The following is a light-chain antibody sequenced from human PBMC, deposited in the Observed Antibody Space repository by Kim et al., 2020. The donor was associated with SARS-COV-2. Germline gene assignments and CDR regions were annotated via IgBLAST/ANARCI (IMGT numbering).Light chain of an antibody. CDR3: QQYNNWPPWT. J-gene: IGKJ1*01. CDR2: GAS. Sequence: PGERAPPSCRASQSFNSNLAWYQQKPGQSPRLLIYGASTRATGIPARFSGSGSGTEFTLTISSLQSEDFAVYYCQQYNNWPPWTFGQGTKVDIK. V-gene: IGKV3-15*01. CDR1: QSFNSN.